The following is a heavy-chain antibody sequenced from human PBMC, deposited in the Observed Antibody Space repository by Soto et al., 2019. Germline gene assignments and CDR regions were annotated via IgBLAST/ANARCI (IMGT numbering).Heavy chain of an antibody. Sequence: QVQLQQWGAGLLKPSETLSLTCAVYGGSFSGYYWSWIRQPPGKGLEWIGEISHSGSTNYNPSLKSRVTISVDTSKNQFSLKLSSVTAADTAVYYCARADTAIASIDYWGQGTLVTVSS. CDR1: GGSFSGYY. J-gene: IGHJ4*02. D-gene: IGHD5-18*01. CDR2: ISHSGST. V-gene: IGHV4-34*01. CDR3: ARADTAIASIDY.